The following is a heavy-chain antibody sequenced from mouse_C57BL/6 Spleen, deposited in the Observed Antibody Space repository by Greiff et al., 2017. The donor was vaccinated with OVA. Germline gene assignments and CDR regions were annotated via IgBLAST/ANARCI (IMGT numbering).Heavy chain of an antibody. Sequence: QVQLKESGAELVRPGASVTLSCKASGYTFTDYEMHWVKQTPVHGLEWIGAIDPETGGTAYNQKFKGKAILTADKSSSTAYMELRSLTSEDSAGYYCTRCGTLYAMDYWGQGTSVTVSS. CDR3: TRCGTLYAMDY. CDR2: IDPETGGT. CDR1: GYTFTDYE. D-gene: IGHD3-3*01. J-gene: IGHJ4*01. V-gene: IGHV1-15*01.